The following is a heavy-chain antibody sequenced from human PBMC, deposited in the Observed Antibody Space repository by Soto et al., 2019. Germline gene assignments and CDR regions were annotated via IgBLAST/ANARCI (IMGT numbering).Heavy chain of an antibody. V-gene: IGHV5-51*01. J-gene: IGHJ6*02. Sequence: GESLKISCKGSGYSFTSYWIGWVRQMPGKGLEWMGIIYPGDSDTRYSPSFQGQVTISADKSISTVYLQWSSLKASDTAMYYCASGIAARPPYYYYGMDVWGQGTTVTVSS. CDR2: IYPGDSDT. D-gene: IGHD6-6*01. CDR3: ASGIAARPPYYYYGMDV. CDR1: GYSFTSYW.